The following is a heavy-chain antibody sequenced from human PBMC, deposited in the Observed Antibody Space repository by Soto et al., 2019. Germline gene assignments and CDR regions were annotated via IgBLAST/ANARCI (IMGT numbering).Heavy chain of an antibody. J-gene: IGHJ6*02. CDR1: SYTFSNYG. CDR2: ISGYNGNT. D-gene: IGHD5-18*01. V-gene: IGHV1-18*01. CDR3: ARDPGFGFGYSYAFAMDV. Sequence: QVQLVQSGAEVKKPGASVKVSCKASSYTFSNYGISWVRQGPGQGLEWMGWISGYNGNTHYEEKVQDRIKMTTDTSTSTTYLDLRSLRSDDTAVYFCARDPGFGFGYSYAFAMDVWGQGTTVTVSS.